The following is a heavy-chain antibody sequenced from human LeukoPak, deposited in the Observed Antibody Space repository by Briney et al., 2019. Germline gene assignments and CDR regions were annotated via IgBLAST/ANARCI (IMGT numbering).Heavy chain of an antibody. Sequence: ETLSLTCTVSGGSISSSSYYWGWIRQPPGRGLEWIGNIYYSGRTYYNPSLKSRVTISVDTSKNQFSLKLSSVTAADTAVYYCARRREGVTDAFDIWGQGTMVTVSS. J-gene: IGHJ3*02. CDR3: ARRREGVTDAFDI. CDR2: IYYSGRT. CDR1: GGSISSSSYY. D-gene: IGHD3-10*01. V-gene: IGHV4-39*01.